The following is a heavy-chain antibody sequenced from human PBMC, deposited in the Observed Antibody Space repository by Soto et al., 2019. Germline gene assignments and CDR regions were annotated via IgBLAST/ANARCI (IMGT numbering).Heavy chain of an antibody. CDR3: AKDLVRSSSWSGD. D-gene: IGHD2-2*01. J-gene: IGHJ4*02. CDR2: VSYDGTHK. V-gene: IGHV3-30*18. Sequence: VAVVSYDGTHKASAESVKGRFAISRDNSKNTLFLQINGLRVEDTAVYYCAKDLVRSSSWSGDWGQGTLVTVSS.